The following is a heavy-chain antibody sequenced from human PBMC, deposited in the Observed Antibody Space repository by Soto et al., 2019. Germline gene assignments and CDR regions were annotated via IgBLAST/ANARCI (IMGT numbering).Heavy chain of an antibody. CDR3: ARLEHNFGPHDY. J-gene: IGHJ4*02. Sequence: QVQLAQSGAEVKKPGASVTVSCKASGYTFSSYGISWVRQAPGQGLEWVGWISVHNGYTKYATELQGRVTKTTDTSTITAYMELRSLRSDDSAVYFCARLEHNFGPHDYWGQGTLVTVTS. CDR2: ISVHNGYT. V-gene: IGHV1-18*01. D-gene: IGHD1-1*01. CDR1: GYTFSSYG.